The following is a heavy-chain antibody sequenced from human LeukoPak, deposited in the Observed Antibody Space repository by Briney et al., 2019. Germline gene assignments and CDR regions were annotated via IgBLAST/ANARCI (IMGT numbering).Heavy chain of an antibody. J-gene: IGHJ4*02. CDR2: IIPIFGTA. V-gene: IGHV1-69*01. D-gene: IGHD6-13*01. CDR3: AREGDIAAAGTVFDY. CDR1: GGTFSSYA. Sequence: SVKVSRKASGGTFSSYAISWVRQAPGQGLEWMGGIIPIFGTANYAQKFQGRVTITADESTSTAYMELSSLRSEDTAVYYCAREGDIAAAGTVFDYWGQGTLVTVSS.